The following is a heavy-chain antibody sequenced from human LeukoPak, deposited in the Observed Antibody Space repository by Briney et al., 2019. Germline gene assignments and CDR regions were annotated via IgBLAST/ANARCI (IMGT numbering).Heavy chain of an antibody. CDR2: ISSGGSSI. CDR1: GFTFSSYE. J-gene: IGHJ4*02. Sequence: PGGSLRLSCAASGFTFSSYEMNWVRQAPGKGLEWVSYISSGGSSIYNADSVKGRFTISRDNAKNSLYLQMNSLRAEDTAVYYCARMGWYYFDYWGQGTLVTV. V-gene: IGHV3-48*03. D-gene: IGHD3-3*01. CDR3: ARMGWYYFDY.